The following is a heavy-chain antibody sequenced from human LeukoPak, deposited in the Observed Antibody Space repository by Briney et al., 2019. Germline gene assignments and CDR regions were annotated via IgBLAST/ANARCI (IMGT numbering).Heavy chain of an antibody. J-gene: IGHJ4*02. Sequence: GGSLRLSCAASGFTFSSYGMHWVRQAPGKGLEWVAVIWYDGSNKYYADSVKGRLTISRDNSKNTLYLQMNSLRAEDTAVYYCARASARLYYYDSSGYWGYFDYWGQGTLVTVSS. CDR3: ARASARLYYYDSSGYWGYFDY. CDR1: GFTFSSYG. CDR2: IWYDGSNK. V-gene: IGHV3-33*01. D-gene: IGHD3-22*01.